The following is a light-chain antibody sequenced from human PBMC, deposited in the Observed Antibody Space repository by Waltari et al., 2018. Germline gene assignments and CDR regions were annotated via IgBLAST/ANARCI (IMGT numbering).Light chain of an antibody. CDR1: SSDVGDYNL. V-gene: IGLV2-23*02. Sequence: QSALTQPASASASPGQSITISCNGTSSDVGDYNLVTWYQQHPAKAPKLLIFEVSKRPTGVSNRFSASKSGNTASMTISGLQAEDEATYHCCSYAGTNTWVFGGGTKVTVL. CDR2: EVS. J-gene: IGLJ2*01. CDR3: CSYAGTNTWV.